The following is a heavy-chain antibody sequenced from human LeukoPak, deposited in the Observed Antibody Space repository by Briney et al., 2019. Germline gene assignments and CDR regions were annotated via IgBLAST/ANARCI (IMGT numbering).Heavy chain of an antibody. J-gene: IGHJ6*02. CDR2: IYSGGST. V-gene: IGHV3-53*04. D-gene: IGHD3-10*01. Sequence: GGSLRLSCAASGFTVSSNYMSWVRQAPGKGLEWVSVIYSGGSTYYADSVKGRFTISRHNSKNTLYLQMNSLRAEDTAVYYCARVDGYYGSGFHYYYYGMDVWGQGTTVTVSS. CDR1: GFTVSSNY. CDR3: ARVDGYYGSGFHYYYYGMDV.